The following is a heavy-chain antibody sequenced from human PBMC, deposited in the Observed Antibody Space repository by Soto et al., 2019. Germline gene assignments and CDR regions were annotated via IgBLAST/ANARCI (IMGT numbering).Heavy chain of an antibody. Sequence: EVQLLESGGGLVQPGGSLRLSCAASGFTFSSYAMGWVRQAPGKGLEWVSAISGSGGSTYYADSVKGRFIISRDNSKNTLYLQMNSLRAEDTAVYYCAKAGYCSSATCATRYYYMDVWGKGTTVTVSS. J-gene: IGHJ6*03. CDR2: ISGSGGST. V-gene: IGHV3-23*01. CDR3: AKAGYCSSATCATRYYYMDV. CDR1: GFTFSSYA. D-gene: IGHD2-2*01.